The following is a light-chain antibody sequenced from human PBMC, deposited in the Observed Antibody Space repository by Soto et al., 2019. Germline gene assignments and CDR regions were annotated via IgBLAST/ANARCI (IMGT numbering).Light chain of an antibody. J-gene: IGKJ2*01. CDR3: KQRSNWPPT. V-gene: IGKV3-11*01. CDR1: QSVSSY. CDR2: DAS. Sequence: EIVLTQSPATLSLSPGERATLSCRASQSVSSYLAWYQQKPGQAPRLLIYDASNRATGIPARFSGSASGTDFSLNISGLEPEDFAVYYCKQRSNWPPTFGQGTKLDIK.